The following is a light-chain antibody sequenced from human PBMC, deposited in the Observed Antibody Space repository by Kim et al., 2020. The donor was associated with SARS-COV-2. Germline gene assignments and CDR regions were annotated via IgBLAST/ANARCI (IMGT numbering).Light chain of an antibody. J-gene: IGKJ1*01. CDR2: GAS. CDR1: QGSSSY. CDR3: QQLITYPRT. V-gene: IGKV1-9*01. Sequence: GFVGDRVTITCRASQGSSSYLAWYQQKPGKAPKLLVHGASTLESGVPSRFSCSGSGTEFTLTFGSLQPEDFATYSCQQLITYPRTFGQGTKVDIK.